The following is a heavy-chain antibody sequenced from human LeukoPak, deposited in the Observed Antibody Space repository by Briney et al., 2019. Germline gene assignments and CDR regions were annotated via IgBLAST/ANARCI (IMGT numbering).Heavy chain of an antibody. CDR2: ISSSSSYI. CDR3: ARVLRRDGYNHFDY. D-gene: IGHD5-24*01. V-gene: IGHV3-21*01. Sequence: GGSLRLSCAASGFTISSYSMNWVRQAPGKGLEWVSSISSSSSYIYYADSVKGRFTISRDNAKNSLYLQMNSLRAEDTAVYYCARVLRRDGYNHFDYWGQGTLVTVSS. CDR1: GFTISSYS. J-gene: IGHJ4*02.